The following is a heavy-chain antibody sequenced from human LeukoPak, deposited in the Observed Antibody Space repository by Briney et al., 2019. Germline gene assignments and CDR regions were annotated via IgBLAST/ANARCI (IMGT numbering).Heavy chain of an antibody. CDR2: TYYRSKWHN. CDR3: AGTTDYSSFLAF. CDR1: GDSVSSSSAV. V-gene: IGHV6-1*01. D-gene: IGHD4-11*01. Sequence: SQTLSLTCAVSGDSVSSSSAVWNWIRQSPSRGLEWLGRTYYRSKWHNEYAESVKSRISITSDASKNQFSLQLNSVTPEDTAEYFCAGTTDYSSFLAFWGQGTLVTVSS. J-gene: IGHJ4*02.